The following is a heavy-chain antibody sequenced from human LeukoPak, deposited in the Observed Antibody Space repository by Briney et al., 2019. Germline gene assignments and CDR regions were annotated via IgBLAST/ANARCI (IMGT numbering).Heavy chain of an antibody. CDR1: GYSFTNYW. J-gene: IGHJ4*02. CDR2: IYPGDSDT. D-gene: IGHD3-3*01. Sequence: GESLKISCKGSGYSFTNYWIGWVRQMPGKGLEWMGIIYPGDSDTRYSPSFQGQVTISADKSISTAYLQWSSLKASDTAMYYCARCDFWSGYYPYYFDYWGQGTLVTVSS. CDR3: ARCDFWSGYYPYYFDY. V-gene: IGHV5-51*01.